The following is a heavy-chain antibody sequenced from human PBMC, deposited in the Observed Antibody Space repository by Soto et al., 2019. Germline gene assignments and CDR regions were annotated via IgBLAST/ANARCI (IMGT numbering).Heavy chain of an antibody. CDR3: AAFDPGPMGFDP. J-gene: IGHJ5*02. V-gene: IGHV1-58*01. Sequence: GASVKVSCKASGFTFSSSAVQWVRQARGQRLEWIGKIVVGSGNTNYAQKFQERVTITRDMSTSTAYMELGSLRSEDTAFYYCAAFDPGPMGFDPWGQGTLVTVSS. D-gene: IGHD3-9*01. CDR2: IVVGSGNT. CDR1: GFTFSSSA.